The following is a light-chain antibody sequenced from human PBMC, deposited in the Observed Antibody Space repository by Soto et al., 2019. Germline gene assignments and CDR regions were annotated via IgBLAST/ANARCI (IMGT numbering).Light chain of an antibody. CDR1: QSINSW. Sequence: DIQMTQSPSTLSAFVGDRVTITCRASQSINSWLAWYQQKPGKAPNLLIYKASNLESGATSRFSGSGSGTEFILTISSLQPDDFATYYCQQYHRSPVTFGGGTKVEIK. J-gene: IGKJ4*01. CDR3: QQYHRSPVT. CDR2: KAS. V-gene: IGKV1-5*03.